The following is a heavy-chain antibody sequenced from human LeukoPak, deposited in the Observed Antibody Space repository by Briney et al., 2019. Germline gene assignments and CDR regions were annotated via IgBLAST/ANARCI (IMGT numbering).Heavy chain of an antibody. CDR3: ARTGPRQLIDY. D-gene: IGHD6-19*01. Sequence: SETLSLTCTVSGGSISSYYWSWIRQPPGKGLEWIGYIFYSGSTNYNPSLKSRVTISVDTSKNQFSLKLSSVTAADTAVYYCARTGPRQLIDYWGQGTLVTVSS. CDR2: IFYSGST. CDR1: GGSISSYY. J-gene: IGHJ4*02. V-gene: IGHV4-59*01.